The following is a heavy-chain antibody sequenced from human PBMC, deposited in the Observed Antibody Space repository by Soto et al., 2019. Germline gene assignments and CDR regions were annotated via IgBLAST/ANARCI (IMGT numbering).Heavy chain of an antibody. D-gene: IGHD2-15*01. V-gene: IGHV1-2*04. CDR1: GYTFTGYY. Sequence: ASVKVSCKASGYTFTGYYMHWVRQAPGQGLEWMGWINPNSGGTNYAQKFQGWVTMTRDTSISTAYMELSSLRSEDTAVYYCARVRCSGGSCYSDIDYWGQGTLVTVSS. J-gene: IGHJ4*02. CDR3: ARVRCSGGSCYSDIDY. CDR2: INPNSGGT.